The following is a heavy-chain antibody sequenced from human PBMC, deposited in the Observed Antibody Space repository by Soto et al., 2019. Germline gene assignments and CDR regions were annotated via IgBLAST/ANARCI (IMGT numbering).Heavy chain of an antibody. CDR1: GGTFSTSS. V-gene: IGHV1-69*13. D-gene: IGHD7-27*01. J-gene: IGHJ4*02. CDR3: ARDVVRSTGGDS. CDR2: IIPIFGKT. Sequence: ASVKVSCKASGGTFSTSSFVWVRQGPGQGLEWMGGIIPIFGKTNVAPKFRDRITFTADESTRTAYMELSSLRSEDTAIYYCARDVVRSTGGDSWGQGTLVTVSS.